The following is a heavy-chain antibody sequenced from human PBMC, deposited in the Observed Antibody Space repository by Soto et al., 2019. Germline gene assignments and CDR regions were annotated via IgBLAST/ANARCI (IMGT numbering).Heavy chain of an antibody. CDR3: ARDRMVVTAIRYYYYGMDV. D-gene: IGHD2-21*02. J-gene: IGHJ6*02. V-gene: IGHV1-18*01. Sequence: ASVKVSCKASGYTFTSYVISWVRQAPGQGLEWMGWISAYNGNTNYAQELQGRVTMTTDTSTSTAYMELRSLRSDDTAVYYCARDRMVVTAIRYYYYGMDVWGQGTTVTVSS. CDR1: GYTFTSYV. CDR2: ISAYNGNT.